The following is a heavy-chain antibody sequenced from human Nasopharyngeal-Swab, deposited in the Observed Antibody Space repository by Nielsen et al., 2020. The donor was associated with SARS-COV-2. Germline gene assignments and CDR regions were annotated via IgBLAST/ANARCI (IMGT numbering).Heavy chain of an antibody. CDR3: ARKAGLLPYYMDV. J-gene: IGHJ6*03. V-gene: IGHV3-11*04. CDR1: GFTFSDYY. Sequence: GGSLRLSCAASGFTFSDYYMSWIRQAPGKGLEWVSYISSSGSTIYYADSMKGRFTISRDNAKNSLYLQMNSLRAEDTAVYYCARKAGLLPYYMDVWGKGTTVTVSS. CDR2: ISSSGSTI. D-gene: IGHD2-15*01.